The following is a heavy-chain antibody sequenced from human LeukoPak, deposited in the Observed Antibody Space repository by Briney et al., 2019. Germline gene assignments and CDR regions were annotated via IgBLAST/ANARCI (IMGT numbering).Heavy chain of an antibody. J-gene: IGHJ4*02. D-gene: IGHD3-3*01. CDR3: ARDSHTIFGVVTPFDY. Sequence: SETLSLTCTVSGGSISSGSYYWSWIRQPAGKGLEWIGRIYTSGNTNYNPSLKSRVTISVDTSKNQFSLKLSSVTAADTAVYYCARDSHTIFGVVTPFDYWGQGTLVTVSS. CDR1: GGSISSGSYY. V-gene: IGHV4-61*02. CDR2: IYTSGNT.